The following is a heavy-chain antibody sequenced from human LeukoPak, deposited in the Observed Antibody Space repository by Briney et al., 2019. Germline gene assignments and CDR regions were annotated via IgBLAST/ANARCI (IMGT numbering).Heavy chain of an antibody. CDR1: GGSISSSNYY. Sequence: PSGTLSLTCSVSGGSISSSNYYWGWIRQPPGKGLEWIGSMYYSGSTYYNPSLKSRVTISVDTSKNQFSLKLSSVTAADTAVYYCARLDRYSSGWGDYWGQGTLVTVSS. V-gene: IGHV4-39*01. J-gene: IGHJ4*02. CDR2: MYYSGST. D-gene: IGHD6-19*01. CDR3: ARLDRYSSGWGDY.